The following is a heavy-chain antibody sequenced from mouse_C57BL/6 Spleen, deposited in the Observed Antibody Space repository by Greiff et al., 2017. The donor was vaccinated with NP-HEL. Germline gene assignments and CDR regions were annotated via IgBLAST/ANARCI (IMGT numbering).Heavy chain of an antibody. CDR3: ARRPYYYGSTSGAMDY. CDR2: IDPSDSYT. CDR1: GYTFTSYW. J-gene: IGHJ4*01. Sequence: VKLQQPGAELVMPGASVKLSCKASGYTFTSYWMHWVKQRPGQGLEWIGEIDPSDSYTNYNQKFKGKSTLTVDKSSSTAYMLLSSLTSEDAAVYYCARRPYYYGSTSGAMDYWGQGTSVTVSS. D-gene: IGHD1-1*01. V-gene: IGHV1-69*01.